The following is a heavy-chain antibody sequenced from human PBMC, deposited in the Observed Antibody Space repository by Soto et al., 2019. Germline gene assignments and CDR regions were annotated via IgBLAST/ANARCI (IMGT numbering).Heavy chain of an antibody. CDR2: IYSGGST. J-gene: IGHJ1*01. CDR1: GFTVSSNY. CDR3: ARVRVESGYRGYFQV. V-gene: IGHV3-53*01. D-gene: IGHD3-22*01. Sequence: EVQLVESGGGLIQPGGSLRLSCAASGFTVSSNYMSWVRQAPGKGLEWVSVIYSGGSTYYADSVKGRFTISRDNSKNTLYLQRHRLRAEDTAVHDSARVRVESGYRGYFQVGGQGARVTVSS.